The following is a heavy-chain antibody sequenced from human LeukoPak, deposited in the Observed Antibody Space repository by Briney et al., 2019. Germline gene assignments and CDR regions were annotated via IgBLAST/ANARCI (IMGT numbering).Heavy chain of an antibody. CDR3: ARDGVNRRKPNRYCSSTSCYRGGYYYYMDV. D-gene: IGHD2-2*01. Sequence: GSSVKVSCKASGGTFSSYAISWVRQAPGQGLEWMGGIIPIFGTANYPQKFQGRVTITADESTSTAYMELSSLRSEDTAVYYCARDGVNRRKPNRYCSSTSCYRGGYYYYMDVWGKGTTVTVSS. CDR2: IIPIFGTA. J-gene: IGHJ6*03. CDR1: GGTFSSYA. V-gene: IGHV1-69*01.